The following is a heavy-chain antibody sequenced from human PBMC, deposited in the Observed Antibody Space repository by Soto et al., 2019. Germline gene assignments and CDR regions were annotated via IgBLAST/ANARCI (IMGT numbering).Heavy chain of an antibody. V-gene: IGHV1-69*13. CDR1: GGTFSSYA. CDR3: ASPGRILLWYMYALDI. CDR2: IIPIFGTA. D-gene: IGHD5-18*01. Sequence: ASVKASCKPSGGTFSSYAISWVRQAPGQGLEWMGGIIPIFGTANYAQKFQGRVTITADESTSTAYMELSSLRSEDTAVYYFASPGRILLWYMYALDIWGQGTMVTV. J-gene: IGHJ3*02.